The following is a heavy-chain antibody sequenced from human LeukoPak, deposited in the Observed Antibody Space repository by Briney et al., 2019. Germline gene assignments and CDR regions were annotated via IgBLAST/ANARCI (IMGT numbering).Heavy chain of an antibody. D-gene: IGHD1-26*01. CDR2: ISTSSSYI. J-gene: IGHJ4*02. V-gene: IGHV3-21*01. CDR1: GFTFSSHT. CDR3: ARHESYNVFDY. Sequence: GGSLRLSCAASGFTFSSHTMNWVRQAPGKGLEWVSSISTSSSYIHYADSVKGRFTISRDNSKNSLYLQMNSLRAEDTAVYFCARHESYNVFDYWGRETLVTVSS.